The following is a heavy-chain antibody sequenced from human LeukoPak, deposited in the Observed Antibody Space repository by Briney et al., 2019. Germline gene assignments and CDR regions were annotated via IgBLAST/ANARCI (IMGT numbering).Heavy chain of an antibody. Sequence: ASVKVSYKASGYTFTGYYMHWVRQAPGQGLEWMGWINPNSGGTNYAQKFQGRVTMTRDTSISTAYMELSRLRSDDTAVYYCARSRNYYYYMDVWGKGTTVTVSS. CDR3: ARSRNYYYYMDV. CDR2: INPNSGGT. V-gene: IGHV1-2*02. J-gene: IGHJ6*03. CDR1: GYTFTGYY.